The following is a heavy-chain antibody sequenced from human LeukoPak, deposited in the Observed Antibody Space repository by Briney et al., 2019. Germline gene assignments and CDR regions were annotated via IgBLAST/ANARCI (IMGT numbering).Heavy chain of an antibody. CDR1: GGSISSYY. CDR2: ICYSGST. CDR3: ARGNPFRYYYGSGSSNWFDP. J-gene: IGHJ5*02. D-gene: IGHD3-10*01. V-gene: IGHV4-59*01. Sequence: PSETLSLTCTVSGGSISSYYWSWIRQPPGKGLEWIGYICYSGSTNYNPSLKSRVTISVDTSKNQFSLKLSSVTAADTAVYYCARGNPFRYYYGSGSSNWFDPWGQGTLVTVSS.